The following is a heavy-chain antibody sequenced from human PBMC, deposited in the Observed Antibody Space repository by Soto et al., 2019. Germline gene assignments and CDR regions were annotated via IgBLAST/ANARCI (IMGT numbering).Heavy chain of an antibody. J-gene: IGHJ4*02. D-gene: IGHD3-9*01. V-gene: IGHV1-69*13. Sequence: ASVKVSCKASGYTFTGYYMHWVRQAPGQGLEWMGGIIPIFGTANYAQKFQGRVTITADESTSTAYMELSSLRSEDTAVYYCARVPYYDIPPHFDYWGQGTLVTVSS. CDR1: GYTFTGYY. CDR3: ARVPYYDIPPHFDY. CDR2: IIPIFGTA.